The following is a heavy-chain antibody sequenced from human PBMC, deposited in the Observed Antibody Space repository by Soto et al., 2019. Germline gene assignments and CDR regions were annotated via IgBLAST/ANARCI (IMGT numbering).Heavy chain of an antibody. V-gene: IGHV4-59*01. CDR2: IYYSGST. J-gene: IGHJ5*02. CDR1: GGSISSYY. D-gene: IGHD2-21*02. CDR3: ARRSGGDWPFDP. Sequence: QVQLQESGPGLVKPSETLSLTCTVSGGSISSYYWSWIRQPPGKGLEWIGYIYYSGSTNYNPSLKSRVTIAVDTSKNQFSLKLSSVTAADSAVYSCARRSGGDWPFDPWGQGTLVTVSS.